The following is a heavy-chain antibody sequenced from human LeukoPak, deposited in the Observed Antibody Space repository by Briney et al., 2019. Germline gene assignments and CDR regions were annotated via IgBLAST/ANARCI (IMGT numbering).Heavy chain of an antibody. CDR3: ITDSGIAAAAHSTASYYYYGMDV. Sequence: GGSLRLSCAASGFTFSNAWMSWVRQAPGKGLEWVGRIKTKTDGGTTDHAAPVKGRFTISRDDSKNTLYLQMSSLKTEDTAVYYCITDSGIAAAAHSTASYYYYGMDVWGQGTTVTVSS. D-gene: IGHD6-13*01. CDR1: GFTFSNAW. CDR2: IKTKTDGGTT. J-gene: IGHJ6*02. V-gene: IGHV3-15*01.